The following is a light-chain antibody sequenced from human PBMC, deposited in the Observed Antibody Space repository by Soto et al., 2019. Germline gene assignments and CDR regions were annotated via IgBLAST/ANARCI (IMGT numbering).Light chain of an antibody. Sequence: QSVLTQPPSATGSPGQSVTISCTGTSSDVGDYNYVSWYQQHPGKAPKLMIYEVSKRPSGVPDRFSGSKSGNTASLTVSGLQAEDEADYYCSSYAGSNNWVFGGGTNLTVL. J-gene: IGLJ3*02. CDR3: SSYAGSNNWV. CDR1: SSDVGDYNY. CDR2: EVS. V-gene: IGLV2-8*01.